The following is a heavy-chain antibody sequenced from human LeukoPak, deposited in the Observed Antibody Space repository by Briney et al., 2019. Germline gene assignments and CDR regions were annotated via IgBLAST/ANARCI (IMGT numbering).Heavy chain of an antibody. J-gene: IGHJ4*02. CDR3: ARDHRGSHFDY. V-gene: IGHV1-2*02. D-gene: IGHD1-26*01. Sequence: GASVKVSCKASGYTFTDYYLHWVRQAPGQGLEWMGWIHPNFGGANYAQKFQGRVPMTRDTPISAVYMELSRLTSDDTAVYYCARDHRGSHFDYWGQGSLVTVS. CDR2: IHPNFGGA. CDR1: GYTFTDYY.